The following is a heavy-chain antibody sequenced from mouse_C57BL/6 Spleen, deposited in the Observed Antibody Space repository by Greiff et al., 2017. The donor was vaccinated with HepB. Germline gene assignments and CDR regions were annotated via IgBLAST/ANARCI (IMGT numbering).Heavy chain of an antibody. D-gene: IGHD3-2*02. CDR3: ARDPGAQAFAY. Sequence: VQLKESGPGLVKPSQSLSLTCSVTGYSITSGYYWNWIRQFPGNKLEWMGYISYDGSNNYNPSLKNRISITRDTSKNQFFLKLNSVTTEDTATYYCARDPGAQAFAYWGQGTLVTVSA. CDR1: GYSITSGYY. CDR2: ISYDGSN. J-gene: IGHJ3*01. V-gene: IGHV3-6*01.